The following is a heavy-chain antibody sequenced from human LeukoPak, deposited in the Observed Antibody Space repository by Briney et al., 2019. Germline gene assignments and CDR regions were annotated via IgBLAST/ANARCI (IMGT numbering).Heavy chain of an antibody. CDR3: ARGRGWVDH. J-gene: IGHJ4*02. Sequence: PGGSLRLACAASGFTFSDYAMSWLRQAQGKGLEWVANIRDDGNVSNYEDSVKGRFTISRDVARSSVYLQLRSLRAEDTALYFCARGRGWVDHWVQGTLVTVSS. CDR1: GFTFSDYA. D-gene: IGHD3-16*01. CDR2: IRDDGNVS. V-gene: IGHV3-7*01.